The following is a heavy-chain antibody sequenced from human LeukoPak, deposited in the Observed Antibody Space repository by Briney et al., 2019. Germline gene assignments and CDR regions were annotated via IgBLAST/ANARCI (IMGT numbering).Heavy chain of an antibody. J-gene: IGHJ4*02. V-gene: IGHV3-23*01. D-gene: IGHD3-10*01. CDR1: GFTFSSYG. CDR3: AKDFVLLWFGESYYFDY. CDR2: ISGSGGST. Sequence: GGSLRLSCAASGFTFSSYGMSWVRQAPGKGLEWVSAISGSGGSTYYADSVKGRFTISRDNSKNTLYLQMNSLRAEDTAVYYCAKDFVLLWFGESYYFDYWGQGTLVTVSS.